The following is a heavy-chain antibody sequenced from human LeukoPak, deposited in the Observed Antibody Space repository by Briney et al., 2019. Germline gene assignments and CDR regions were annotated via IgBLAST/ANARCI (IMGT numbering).Heavy chain of an antibody. CDR3: ARAYSSGRYYWFDP. J-gene: IGHJ5*02. CDR1: GGSISSYY. V-gene: IGHV4-59*01. Sequence: SGTLSLTCTVSGGSISSYYWSWIRQPPGKGLEWIGYIYYSGSTNYNPSLKSRVTISVDTSKNQFSLKLSSVTAADTAVYYCARAYSSGRYYWFDPWGQGTLVTVSS. D-gene: IGHD6-19*01. CDR2: IYYSGST.